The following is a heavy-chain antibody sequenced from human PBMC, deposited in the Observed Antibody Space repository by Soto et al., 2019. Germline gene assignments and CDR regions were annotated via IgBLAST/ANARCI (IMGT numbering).Heavy chain of an antibody. D-gene: IGHD6-25*01. CDR2: INHSGST. V-gene: IGHV4-34*01. Sequence: QVQLQQWGAGLLKPSETLSLTCAVYGGSFSGYYWSWIRQPPGKGLEWIGEINHSGSTNYNPSLKGRVTISVDTSKNQFALMLSSVTAADTAVYYCARGGQQRPTRYWGQGTLVTVSS. CDR3: ARGGQQRPTRY. CDR1: GGSFSGYY. J-gene: IGHJ4*02.